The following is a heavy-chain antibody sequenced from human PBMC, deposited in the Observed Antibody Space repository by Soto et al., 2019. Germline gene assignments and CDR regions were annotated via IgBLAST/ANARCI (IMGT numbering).Heavy chain of an antibody. CDR2: IYYSGAT. V-gene: IGHV4-39*01. J-gene: IGHJ4*02. CDR1: GGSISSNSYY. CDR3: ARHEAYDSVWANSDANDY. D-gene: IGHD3-16*01. Sequence: SETLSLTCTVSGGSISSNSYYWDWIRQPPGKGLEWIGSIYYSGATYYNPSLQSRVTISVDTSKNQFSLHLSSVTAADTAVYYCARHEAYDSVWANSDANDYWGQGTLVTVSS.